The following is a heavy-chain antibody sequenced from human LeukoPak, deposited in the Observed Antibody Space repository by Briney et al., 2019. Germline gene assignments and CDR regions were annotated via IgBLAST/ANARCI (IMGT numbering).Heavy chain of an antibody. CDR3: ATFEYSSSSVASWFDP. CDR1: GGTFSSYA. V-gene: IGHV1-69*01. Sequence: SVNVSCEASGGTFSSYAISWVRQAPGQGLEWMGGIIPIFGTANYAQKFQGRVTITADESTSTAYMELSSLRSEDTAVYYCATFEYSSSSVASWFDPWGQGTLVTVSS. D-gene: IGHD6-6*01. CDR2: IIPIFGTA. J-gene: IGHJ5*02.